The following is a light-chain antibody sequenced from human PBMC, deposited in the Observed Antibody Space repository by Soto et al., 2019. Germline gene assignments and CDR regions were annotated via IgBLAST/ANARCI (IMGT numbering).Light chain of an antibody. Sequence: QSALTQPASVSGSPGQSITISCTGTSSDVGGYNYVSWYQQHPGKAPKLMIYDVSNRPSGVSNRFSGSKSGNTASLTISGLQAEDEADYYCRSYTRSSNVVFGGGTQLTV. CDR1: SSDVGGYNY. CDR3: RSYTRSSNVV. V-gene: IGLV2-14*01. CDR2: DVS. J-gene: IGLJ2*01.